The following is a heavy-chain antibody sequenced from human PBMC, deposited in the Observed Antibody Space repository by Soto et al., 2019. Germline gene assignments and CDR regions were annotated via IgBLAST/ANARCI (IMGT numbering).Heavy chain of an antibody. CDR1: GYTFTSYA. V-gene: IGHV1-3*01. J-gene: IGHJ4*02. Sequence: QVQLVQSGAEVKKPGASVKVSCEASGYTFTSYAMHWVRQAPGQRLEWMGWINAGNGNTKYSQKFQGRVTITRDTSASTAYMELSSLRSEDTAVYYCARSSYSSSSNSTFDYWGQGTLVTVSS. D-gene: IGHD6-13*01. CDR2: INAGNGNT. CDR3: ARSSYSSSSNSTFDY.